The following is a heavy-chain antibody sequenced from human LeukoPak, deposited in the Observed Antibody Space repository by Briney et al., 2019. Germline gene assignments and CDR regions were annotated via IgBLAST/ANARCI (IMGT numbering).Heavy chain of an antibody. CDR2: IYYSGST. CDR3: ATDVVATIRGFDP. J-gene: IGHJ5*02. CDR1: GGSFSGYY. V-gene: IGHV4-34*01. D-gene: IGHD5-12*01. Sequence: SETLSLTCAVYGGSFSGYYWSWIRQPPGKGLEWIGSIYYSGSTYYNPSLKSRVTISVDTPKNQFSLKLSSVTAADTAVYYCATDVVATIRGFDPWGQGTLVTVSS.